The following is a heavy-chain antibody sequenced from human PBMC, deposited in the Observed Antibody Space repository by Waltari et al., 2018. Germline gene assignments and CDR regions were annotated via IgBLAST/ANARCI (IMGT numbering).Heavy chain of an antibody. CDR2: VYHNGNT. V-gene: IGHV4-38-2*02. CDR3: ARGALTLYSFDY. CDR1: GYSISSGYY. J-gene: IGHJ4*02. Sequence: QVQLQESGPGLLKPSETLSLTCNVSGYSISSGYYWGWIRQSPGKGLEWIGSVYHNGNTYYKPSLKGRVTISLDTSKNKFSLELSSVTAADTAVYYCARGALTLYSFDYWGQGTLVTVSS. D-gene: IGHD3-9*01.